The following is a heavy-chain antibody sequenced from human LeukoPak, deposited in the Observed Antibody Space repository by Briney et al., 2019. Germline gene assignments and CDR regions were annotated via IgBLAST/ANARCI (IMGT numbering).Heavy chain of an antibody. Sequence: PGGSLRLSCTASGFTFGDYAMSWVRQAPGKGLEWVGFIRSKAYGGTTEYAASVKGRFTISRDDSKSIAYLQMNSLKTEDTAVYYCTRALGSPYYDFWSGYHYYYYMDVWGKGTTVTVSS. CDR1: GFTFGDYA. CDR3: TRALGSPYYDFWSGYHYYYYMDV. CDR2: IRSKAYGGTT. J-gene: IGHJ6*03. D-gene: IGHD3-3*01. V-gene: IGHV3-49*04.